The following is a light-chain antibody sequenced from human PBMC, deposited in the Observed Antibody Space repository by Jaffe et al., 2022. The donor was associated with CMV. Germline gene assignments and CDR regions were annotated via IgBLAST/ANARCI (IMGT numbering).Light chain of an antibody. V-gene: IGKV1-39*01. CDR3: QQSYSTPLT. J-gene: IGKJ4*01. Sequence: DIQMTQSPSSLSASVGDRVTITCRASQSISTYLNWYQQKPGKAPKLLIYTASTLQSGVPSRFRGSGSGTDFTLTISSLQPEDFATYYCQQSYSTPLTFGGGTKVELK. CDR1: QSISTY. CDR2: TAS.